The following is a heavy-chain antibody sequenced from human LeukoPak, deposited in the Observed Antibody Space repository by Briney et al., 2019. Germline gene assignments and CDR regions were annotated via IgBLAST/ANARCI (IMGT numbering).Heavy chain of an antibody. CDR1: GFSFSNHG. J-gene: IGHJ5*02. CDR3: ARDSYQDYYGRFDP. CDR2: IWDDGNNK. D-gene: IGHD3-10*01. V-gene: IGHV3-33*01. Sequence: GGSLRLSCAASGFSFSNHGMHWARQAPGKRLEWVPVIWDDGNNKRYANSVNGRFTISRDNSENTLYLQMNGLTAEDTAMYYCARDSYQDYYGRFDPWGQGTLVIVSS.